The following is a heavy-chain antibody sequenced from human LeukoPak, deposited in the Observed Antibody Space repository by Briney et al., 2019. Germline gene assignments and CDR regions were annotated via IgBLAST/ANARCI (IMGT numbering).Heavy chain of an antibody. J-gene: IGHJ6*03. CDR1: GFTVSSNY. Sequence: GGSLRLSCAASGFTVSSNYMSRVRQAPGKGLEWVSVIYSGGSTYYADSVKGRFTISRDSSKNTLYLQMNSLRAEDTAVYYCASGSGSYRTPYYYMDVWGTGTTVTVSS. D-gene: IGHD3-10*01. CDR3: ASGSGSYRTPYYYMDV. CDR2: IYSGGST. V-gene: IGHV3-53*01.